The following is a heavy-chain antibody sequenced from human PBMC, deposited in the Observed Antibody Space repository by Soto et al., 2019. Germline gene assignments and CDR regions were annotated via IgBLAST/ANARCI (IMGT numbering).Heavy chain of an antibody. CDR3: ARGSDYYDILTGRLSYFDY. Sequence: QVQLVQSGAEVKKPGASVKVSCKASGYTFTSYDINWVRQATGQGLEWLGWMNPNSGNTGYAQKFQGRVTMTRNTSISTAYMELSSLRSEDTAVYYCARGSDYYDILTGRLSYFDYWGQGTLVTVSS. V-gene: IGHV1-8*01. J-gene: IGHJ4*02. CDR1: GYTFTSYD. D-gene: IGHD3-9*01. CDR2: MNPNSGNT.